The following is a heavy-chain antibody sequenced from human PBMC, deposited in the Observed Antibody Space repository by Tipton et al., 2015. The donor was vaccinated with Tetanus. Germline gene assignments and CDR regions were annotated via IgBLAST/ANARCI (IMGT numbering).Heavy chain of an antibody. Sequence: TLSLTCTVSGGSIGSGGYYWSWIRQHPGKGLEWIGYIYYSGSTYYNPSLKSRVTISVDTSKNQFSLKLSSVTAADTAVYYCARESSSWYSPSNWFDPWGQGTLVTVSS. CDR3: ARESSSWYSPSNWFDP. D-gene: IGHD6-13*01. CDR2: IYYSGST. J-gene: IGHJ5*02. V-gene: IGHV4-31*03. CDR1: GGSIGSGGYY.